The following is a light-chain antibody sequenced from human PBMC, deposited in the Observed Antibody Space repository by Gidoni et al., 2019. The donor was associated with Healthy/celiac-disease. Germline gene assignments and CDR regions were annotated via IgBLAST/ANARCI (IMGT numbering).Light chain of an antibody. CDR3: QQYNTCPT. Sequence: EIVMTQSPATLSVSPGESATLSCSANQSVSSNLAWYQQTPGQAPRLLIYGASTRATGIPARFSGSGSGTEFTLTISSLQSEDFAVYYCQQYNTCPTFGQGTKLEIK. V-gene: IGKV3-15*01. CDR2: GAS. J-gene: IGKJ2*01. CDR1: QSVSSN.